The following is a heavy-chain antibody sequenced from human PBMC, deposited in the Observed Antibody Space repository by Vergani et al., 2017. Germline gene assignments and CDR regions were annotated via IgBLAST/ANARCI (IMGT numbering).Heavy chain of an antibody. CDR3: ANYMRDSTDALSAS. Sequence: PPGGSLRLSCAASGFTFSNFGMHWIRQAPGKGLEWLAYIGKDGINTRYRDAVKGRFTVSRDNSKDILYLQMASLRSEDTALYYCANYMRDSTDALSASWCPGTLVIVSS. J-gene: IGHJ5*02. V-gene: IGHV3-30*02. CDR1: GFTFSNFG. D-gene: IGHD2/OR15-2a*01. CDR2: IGKDGINT.